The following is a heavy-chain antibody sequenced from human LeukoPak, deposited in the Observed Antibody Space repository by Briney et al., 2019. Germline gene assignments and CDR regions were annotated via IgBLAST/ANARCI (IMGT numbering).Heavy chain of an antibody. D-gene: IGHD4-17*01. V-gene: IGHV1-69*05. CDR1: GGTFSSYA. CDR3: ARSSPYGDYLFDY. J-gene: IGHJ4*02. CDR2: IIPIFGTA. Sequence: SVKVSCKASGGTFSSYAISWVRQAPGQGLEWMGRIIPIFGTANYAQKFQGRVTITTDESTSTAYMELSSLRSEDTAGYYCARSSPYGDYLFDYWGQGTLVTVSS.